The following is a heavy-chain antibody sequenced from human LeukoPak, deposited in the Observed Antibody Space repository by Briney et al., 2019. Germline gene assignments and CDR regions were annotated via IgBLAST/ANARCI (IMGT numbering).Heavy chain of an antibody. V-gene: IGHV4-39*07. CDR3: ARAPHYYYYYYMDV. CDR1: GGSISSSSYC. J-gene: IGHJ6*03. CDR2: IYYSGST. Sequence: SETLSLTCTFSGGSISSSSYCWGWIRQPPGKGLEWIGSIYYSGSTYYNPSLKSRVTISVDTSKNQFSLKLSSVTAADTAVYYCARAPHYYYYYYMDVWGKGTTVTVSS.